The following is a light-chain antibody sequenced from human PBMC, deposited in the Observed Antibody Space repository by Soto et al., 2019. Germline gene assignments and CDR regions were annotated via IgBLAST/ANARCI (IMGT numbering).Light chain of an antibody. CDR3: QQYGSAGT. J-gene: IGKJ1*01. V-gene: IGKV3-20*01. CDR1: QSVSNNY. Sequence: EIVLMQSPGTLSLSPGERATLSCRASQSVSNNYLAWYQQKPGHAPRLLIYGASNRAPGSPDRFSGSGSETDFPHTISRLEPEDFSEYYCQQYGSAGTFGQGTKVEIK. CDR2: GAS.